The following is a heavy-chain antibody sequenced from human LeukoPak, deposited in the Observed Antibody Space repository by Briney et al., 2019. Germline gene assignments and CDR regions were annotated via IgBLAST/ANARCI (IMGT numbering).Heavy chain of an antibody. Sequence: ASVKVSCKASGYTFTSYDINWVRQATGQGLEWMGWMNPNSGNTGYAQKFQGRVTMTRNTSISTAYMELSSLRSEDTAVYYCARAWRVYGSGSYPFDYWGQGTLVTVSS. CDR1: GYTFTSYD. J-gene: IGHJ4*02. CDR3: ARAWRVYGSGSYPFDY. D-gene: IGHD3-10*01. CDR2: MNPNSGNT. V-gene: IGHV1-8*01.